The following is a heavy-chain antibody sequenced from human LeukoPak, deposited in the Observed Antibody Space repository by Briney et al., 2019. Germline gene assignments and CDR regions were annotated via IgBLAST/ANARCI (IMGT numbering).Heavy chain of an antibody. V-gene: IGHV1-2*02. CDR1: GYTFTGYY. CDR3: ARDYDFWSGYLAFDY. J-gene: IGHJ4*02. Sequence: ASVKVSCKASGYTFTGYYMHWVRQAPGQGLEWMGWINPNSGGTNYAQKFQGRVTMTRDTSISTAHMELSRLRSDDTAVYYCARDYDFWSGYLAFDYWGQGTLVTVSS. CDR2: INPNSGGT. D-gene: IGHD3-3*01.